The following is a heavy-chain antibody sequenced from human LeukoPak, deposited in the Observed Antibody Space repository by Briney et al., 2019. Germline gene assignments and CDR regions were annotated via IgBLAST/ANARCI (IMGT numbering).Heavy chain of an antibody. CDR2: VRQDGGAT. V-gene: IGHV3-7*01. CDR1: GFTFTSYW. D-gene: IGHD5-18*01. CDR3: ATSKDTAGGPY. Sequence: GGPLRLSCAASGFTFTSYWMTWVRQAPGKGLEWVANVRQDGGATYYGDSVKGRFTISRDNSKNSLFLQMNSLRADDTAIYYCATSKDTAGGPYWGQGTLVTVSS. J-gene: IGHJ4*02.